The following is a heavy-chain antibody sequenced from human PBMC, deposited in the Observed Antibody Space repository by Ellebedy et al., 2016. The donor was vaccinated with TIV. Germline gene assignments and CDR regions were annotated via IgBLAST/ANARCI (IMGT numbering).Heavy chain of an antibody. J-gene: IGHJ3*01. Sequence: MPSETLSLTCDISGDSVSRDTEAWNWIRQSPSRGLEWLGRTYYRSKWFSDYADSVRGRITISADTSRNQFSLHLNSVTPEDTAVYYSARGYAFPVWGQGTMVTVSS. CDR1: GDSVSRDTEA. CDR3: ARGYAFPV. CDR2: TYYRSKWFS. V-gene: IGHV6-1*01.